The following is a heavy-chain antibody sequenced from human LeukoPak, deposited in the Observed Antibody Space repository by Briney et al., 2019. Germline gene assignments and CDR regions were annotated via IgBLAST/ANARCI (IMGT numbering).Heavy chain of an antibody. CDR1: GGSISSYY. CDR2: IYYSGST. V-gene: IGHV4-59*01. J-gene: IGHJ5*02. D-gene: IGHD3-22*01. Sequence: PSETLSLTCTVSGGSISSYYWSWIRQPPGKGLEWVGYIYYSGSTNYNPSLKSRVTISVDTSKNQFSLKLSSVTAADTAVYYCARVFSTNYYDNRGWFDPWGQGTQVTVSS. CDR3: ARVFSTNYYDNRGWFDP.